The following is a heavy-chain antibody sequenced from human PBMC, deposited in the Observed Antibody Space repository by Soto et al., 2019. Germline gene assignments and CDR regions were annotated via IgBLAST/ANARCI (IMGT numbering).Heavy chain of an antibody. D-gene: IGHD3-10*01. CDR3: ARLGFGPLHVLVDV. J-gene: IGHJ6*04. CDR1: GGSISSYY. V-gene: IGHV4-59*08. Sequence: QVQLQESGPGLVKPSETMSLSCTVSGGSISSYYWSWFRQSPGKRMEWIGYVHHSWGSSYNPSLQSGVSISLILSTTQFSLAVSCGTTSHTAVYYCARLGFGPLHVLVDVWSEGPTVTVSP. CDR2: VHHSWGS.